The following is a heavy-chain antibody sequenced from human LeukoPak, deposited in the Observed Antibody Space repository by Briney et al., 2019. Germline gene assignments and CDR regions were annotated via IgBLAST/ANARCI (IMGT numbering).Heavy chain of an antibody. CDR1: GSTFSSYG. CDR3: ARCGYSGYEELDY. D-gene: IGHD5-12*01. Sequence: GGSLRVSCAASGSTFSSYGMSWVRQAPGKGLEWVSAISGSGGSTYYADSVKGRFTISRDNSKNTLYLQMNSLRSDDTAVYYCARCGYSGYEELDYWGQGTLVTVSS. J-gene: IGHJ4*02. V-gene: IGHV3-23*01. CDR2: ISGSGGST.